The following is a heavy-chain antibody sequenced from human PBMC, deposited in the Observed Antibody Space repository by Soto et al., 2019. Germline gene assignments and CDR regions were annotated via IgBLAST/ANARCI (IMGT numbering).Heavy chain of an antibody. V-gene: IGHV3-23*01. CDR2: MSGIGDST. D-gene: IGHD4-17*01. J-gene: IGHJ4*02. Sequence: EVQLSESGGGLVQPGGSLRLSCAASGFTFTSYALNWVRQAPGKGLEWVSGMSGIGDSTYNADSVKGRFTISRDISKNTLYLQMNNLRAEDTPVYYCAKGGYGDYSFDFWGQGTLVTVSS. CDR1: GFTFTSYA. CDR3: AKGGYGDYSFDF.